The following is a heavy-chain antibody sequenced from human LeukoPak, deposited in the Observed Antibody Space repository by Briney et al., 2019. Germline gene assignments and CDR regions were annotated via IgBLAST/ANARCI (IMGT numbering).Heavy chain of an antibody. Sequence: GGSLRLSCAASGFTFSSYAMTWVRQAPGKGLECVSVISGSGESTYYADSVKGRFTISRDNSKNTLYLQMNSLRVEDTAVYYCVAGSGWRFDYWGQGTLVTVSS. D-gene: IGHD6-19*01. V-gene: IGHV3-23*01. CDR1: GFTFSSYA. CDR3: VAGSGWRFDY. J-gene: IGHJ4*02. CDR2: ISGSGEST.